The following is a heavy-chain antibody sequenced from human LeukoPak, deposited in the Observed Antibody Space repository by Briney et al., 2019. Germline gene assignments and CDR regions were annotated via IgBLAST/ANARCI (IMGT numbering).Heavy chain of an antibody. CDR2: IYYSGRT. V-gene: IGHV4-39*01. D-gene: IGHD3-22*01. CDR3: ARRRYYDGSGYLE. Sequence: SETLSLTCSVSGDSISRSDSYWDWIRQPPGKGLEWIGTIYYSGRTYYGPSLKSRVTMSVDTPNNQFSLNLRSVTAADTAVYYCARRRYYDGSGYLEWGQGTLLSVSS. CDR1: GDSISRSDSY. J-gene: IGHJ1*01.